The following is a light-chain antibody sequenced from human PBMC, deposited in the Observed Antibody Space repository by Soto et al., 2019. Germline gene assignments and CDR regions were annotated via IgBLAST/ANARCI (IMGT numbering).Light chain of an antibody. CDR1: QSISNY. J-gene: IGKJ1*01. CDR3: QQYNDWPPWT. CDR2: TTS. Sequence: THSPSALSASLGDRVTITCRASQSISNYLNWYQQKPGKAPKLLIHTTSSLQSGVPSRFSGSGSGTEFTLTISSLQSEDFAVYYCQQYNDWPPWTFGQGTKVDIK. V-gene: IGKV1-39*01.